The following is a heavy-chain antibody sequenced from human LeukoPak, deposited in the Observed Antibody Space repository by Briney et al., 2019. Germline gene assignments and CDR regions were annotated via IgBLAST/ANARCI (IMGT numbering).Heavy chain of an antibody. J-gene: IGHJ2*01. Sequence: KSSETLSLTCAVYGGSFSGYYWSWIRQPPGKGLEWIGEINHSGSTNYNPSLKSRVTISVDTSKNQFSLELSSVTAADTAVYYCASSPYYFNWYFDLWGRGTLVTVSS. CDR3: ASSPYYFNWYFDL. D-gene: IGHD3-10*01. CDR2: INHSGST. CDR1: GGSFSGYY. V-gene: IGHV4-34*01.